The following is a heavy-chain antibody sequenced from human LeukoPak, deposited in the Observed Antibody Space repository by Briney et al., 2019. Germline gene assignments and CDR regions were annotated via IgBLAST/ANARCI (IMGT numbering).Heavy chain of an antibody. CDR1: GGSISSYY. V-gene: IGHV4-59*01. D-gene: IGHD3-10*01. J-gene: IGHJ4*02. CDR3: ARDRGTYYYGSGSSGFDY. Sequence: SETLSLTCTVSGGSISSYYWSWIRQPPGKGLEWIGYIYYSGSTNYNPSLKSRVTISVDTSKNQFSLKLSSVTAADTAVYYCARDRGTYYYGSGSSGFDYWGQGTLVTVSS. CDR2: IYYSGST.